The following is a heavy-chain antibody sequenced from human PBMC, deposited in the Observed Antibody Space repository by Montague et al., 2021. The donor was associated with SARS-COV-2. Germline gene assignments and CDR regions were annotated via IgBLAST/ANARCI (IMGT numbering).Heavy chain of an antibody. CDR1: GFTFSSYE. Sequence: SLRLSCAASGFTFSSYEMNWVRQAPGKGLEWVSYISSCGSTIYYADSVKGRFTISRDNAKNSLYLQMNSLRAEDTAVYYCERDQLKAQWPYYYYYMDVWGKGTTVTVSS. J-gene: IGHJ6*03. CDR2: ISSCGSTI. CDR3: ERDQLKAQWPYYYYYMDV. V-gene: IGHV3-48*03. D-gene: IGHD2-8*01.